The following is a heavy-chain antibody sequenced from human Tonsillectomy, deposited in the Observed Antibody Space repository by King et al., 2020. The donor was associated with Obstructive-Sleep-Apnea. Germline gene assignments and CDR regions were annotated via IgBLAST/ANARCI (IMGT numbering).Heavy chain of an antibody. J-gene: IGHJ6*02. CDR2: IYYSGST. Sequence: QLQESGPGLVKPSETLSLTCTVSGGSISSYYWSWIRQPPGKGLEWVGYIYYSGSTNYNPSLKTRATISVDTSKNQFSLKLSSVTAADTAVYYCAGDAYSSSWYPYYYYGMDVWGQGTTVTVSS. CDR3: AGDAYSSSWYPYYYYGMDV. CDR1: GGSISSYY. D-gene: IGHD6-13*01. V-gene: IGHV4-59*01.